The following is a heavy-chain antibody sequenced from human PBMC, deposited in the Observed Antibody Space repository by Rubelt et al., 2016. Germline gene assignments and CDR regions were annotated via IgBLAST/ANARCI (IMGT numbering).Heavy chain of an antibody. V-gene: IGHV4-39*07. CDR3: ARGDRFDP. J-gene: IGHJ5*02. CDR2: IYYSGST. CDR1: GGSISSSSYY. Sequence: QLQLQESGSGLVKPSETLSLICTVSGGSISSSSYYWGWIRQPPGKGLEWIGSIYYSGSTYYNPSLKSRVTISVDTSKNQFSLKLSSVTAADTAVYYCARGDRFDPWGQGTLVTVSS.